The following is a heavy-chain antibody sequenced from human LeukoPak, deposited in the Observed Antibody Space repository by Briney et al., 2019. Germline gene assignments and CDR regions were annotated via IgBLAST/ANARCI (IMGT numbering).Heavy chain of an antibody. D-gene: IGHD3-10*02. J-gene: IGHJ6*02. V-gene: IGHV4-59*08. Sequence: SETLSLTCSVSGGSISSYYWSWIRQAPGKGLEWIGYIYSSGSTNYNPSLKSRVTISVDTSKNQFSLKLSSVTAADTAVYYCARRGGYVLGLYSYYGGDVGGQGTTVPSP. CDR1: GGSISSYY. CDR3: ARRGGYVLGLYSYYGGDV. CDR2: IYSSGST.